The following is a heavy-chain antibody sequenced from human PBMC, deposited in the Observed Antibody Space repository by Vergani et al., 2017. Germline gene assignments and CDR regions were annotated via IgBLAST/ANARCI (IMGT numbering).Heavy chain of an antibody. D-gene: IGHD3-10*01. CDR1: GYTFTDYF. Sequence: EVQLIQSGAEVKKPGTTVKISCKVSGYTFTDYFIHWVQQAPGKGLEWMGLVDPADGETIYAEKYQGRVTISADTSMDTAYMELSSLRSEDTAVYYCATPKRVRFGALGYWGQGTLVTVCS. J-gene: IGHJ4*02. CDR2: VDPADGET. CDR3: ATPKRVRFGALGY. V-gene: IGHV1-69-2*01.